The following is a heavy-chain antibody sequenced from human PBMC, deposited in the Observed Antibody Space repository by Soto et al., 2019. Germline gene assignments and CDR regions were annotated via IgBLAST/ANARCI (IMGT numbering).Heavy chain of an antibody. V-gene: IGHV4-34*01. CDR3: ARGRALLLWFGENAFDI. J-gene: IGHJ3*02. CDR1: GGSFSGYY. Sequence: SETLSLTCAVYGGSFSGYYWSWIRQPPGKGLEWIGEINHSGSTNYNPSLKSRVTISVDTSKNQFSLKLSSVTAADTAVYYCARGRALLLWFGENAFDIWGQGTMVT. CDR2: INHSGST. D-gene: IGHD3-10*01.